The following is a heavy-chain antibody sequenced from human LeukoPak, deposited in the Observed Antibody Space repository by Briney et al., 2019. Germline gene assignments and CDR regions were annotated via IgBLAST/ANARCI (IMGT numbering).Heavy chain of an antibody. J-gene: IGHJ5*02. Sequence: PSETLSLTCTVSGGSISSYYWSWIRQPAGKGLEWIGRIYTSGSTNYNPSLKSRVTMSVDTSKNQFSLKLSSVTAADTAVYYCARDRGWYRFRRYNWFDPWGQGTLVTVSS. V-gene: IGHV4-4*07. D-gene: IGHD6-19*01. CDR3: ARDRGWYRFRRYNWFDP. CDR1: GGSISSYY. CDR2: IYTSGST.